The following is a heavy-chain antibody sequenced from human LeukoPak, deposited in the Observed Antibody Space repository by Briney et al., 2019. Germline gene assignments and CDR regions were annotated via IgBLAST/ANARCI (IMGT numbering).Heavy chain of an antibody. Sequence: SGPTLVKPTQTLTLTCTFSGFSLSTNGVGVGWIRQPPLKALEWLALIYWNDDKRYSPSLKSRLTITKDTSKNQVVLTMTNMDPVDTATYYCAHSQWGSYSYYFDYWGQGTLVTVSS. J-gene: IGHJ4*02. CDR3: AHSQWGSYSYYFDY. CDR2: IYWNDDK. D-gene: IGHD1-26*01. V-gene: IGHV2-5*01. CDR1: GFSLSTNGVG.